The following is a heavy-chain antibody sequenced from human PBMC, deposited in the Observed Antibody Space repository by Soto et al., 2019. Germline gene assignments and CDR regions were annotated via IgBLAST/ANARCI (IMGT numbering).Heavy chain of an antibody. Sequence: ASVKVSCKASGGTFSSYAISWVRQAPGQGLEWMGGIIPIFGTANYAQKFQGRVTITADESTSTAYMELSSLRSEDTAVYYCARVPRDDFWSGYKYNWFDPWGQGTPVTVSS. J-gene: IGHJ5*02. CDR1: GGTFSSYA. CDR3: ARVPRDDFWSGYKYNWFDP. CDR2: IIPIFGTA. D-gene: IGHD3-3*01. V-gene: IGHV1-69*13.